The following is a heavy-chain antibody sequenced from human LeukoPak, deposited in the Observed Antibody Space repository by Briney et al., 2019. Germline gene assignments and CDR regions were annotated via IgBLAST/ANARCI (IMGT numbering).Heavy chain of an antibody. J-gene: IGHJ6*02. CDR1: GFTFSSYA. V-gene: IGHV3-30-3*01. Sequence: GGSLRLSCAASGFTFSSYAMHWVRQAPGKGLEWVAVISYDGSNKYYADSVKGRFTISRDNSKNTLYLQMNSLRAEDTAVYYCARARYFDWLPVDVWGQGTTVTVSS. D-gene: IGHD3-9*01. CDR3: ARARYFDWLPVDV. CDR2: ISYDGSNK.